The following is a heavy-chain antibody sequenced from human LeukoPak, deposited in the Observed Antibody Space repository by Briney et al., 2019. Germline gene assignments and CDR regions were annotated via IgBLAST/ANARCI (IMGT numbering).Heavy chain of an antibody. Sequence: GGSLRLSCAASGFTFSSYAMSWVRQAPGKGLEWVSAISGSGGDTYYADSVKGRFTISRDNSKNTLYLQMNSLRAEDMAVYYCAKDRDIAVAGTDLYYFDYWGQGTLVTVSS. V-gene: IGHV3-23*01. J-gene: IGHJ4*02. D-gene: IGHD6-19*01. CDR3: AKDRDIAVAGTDLYYFDY. CDR2: ISGSGGDT. CDR1: GFTFSSYA.